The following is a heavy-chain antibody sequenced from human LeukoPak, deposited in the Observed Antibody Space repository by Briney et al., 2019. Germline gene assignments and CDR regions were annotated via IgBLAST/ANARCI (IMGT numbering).Heavy chain of an antibody. CDR3: ARGLYCDSSGYPYY. J-gene: IGHJ4*02. D-gene: IGHD3-22*01. Sequence: SETLSLTCAVYGGSFSGYYWSWIRQPPGKGLEWIGEINHSGSTNYNPSLKSRVTISVDTSKNQFSLKLSSVTAADTAVYYCARGLYCDSSGYPYYWGQGTLVTVSS. V-gene: IGHV4-34*01. CDR2: INHSGST. CDR1: GGSFSGYY.